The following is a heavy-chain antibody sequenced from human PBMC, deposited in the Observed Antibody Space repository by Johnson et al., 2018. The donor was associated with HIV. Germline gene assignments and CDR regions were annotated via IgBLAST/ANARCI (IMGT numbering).Heavy chain of an antibody. J-gene: IGHJ3*01. V-gene: IGHV3-74*02. CDR1: GFTFSSYW. CDR3: ARAPEVWELRHPGTFDV. D-gene: IGHD3-3*01. Sequence: VQLVESGGGLVQPGGSLRLSCAASGFTFSSYWMHWVRQAPGKGLVWVSGISWNSGSIGYADSVKGRFTISRDNAKNSLYLQMNSLRAEDTAVYYCARAPEVWELRHPGTFDVWGQGTLVTVSS. CDR2: ISWNSGSI.